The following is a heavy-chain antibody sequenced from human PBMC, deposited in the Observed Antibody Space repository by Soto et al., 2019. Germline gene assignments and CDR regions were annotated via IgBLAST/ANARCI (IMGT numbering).Heavy chain of an antibody. V-gene: IGHV3-43D*04. J-gene: IGHJ4*02. CDR1: GFDFEDYA. D-gene: IGHD3-22*01. Sequence: PGGSLRLSCAAAGFDFEDYAMHWVRQVPGKGLEWVSLTNSDGTDSYYMDSVKGRFTISGDNAKSTLYLQMDRLRPEDTALYFCAKSLYYYDSSPLDHWGQGTLVTVSS. CDR3: AKSLYYYDSSPLDH. CDR2: TNSDGTDS.